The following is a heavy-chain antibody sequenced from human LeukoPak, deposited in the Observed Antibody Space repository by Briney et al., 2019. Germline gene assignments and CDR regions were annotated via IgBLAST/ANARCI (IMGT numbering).Heavy chain of an antibody. CDR2: FDGNADGT. Sequence: GGSLRLSCVTSGFTFSRFGMTWVRQPPGKGLEWVASFDGNADGTYYADPVKGRCTISRDNSKNTLYLQMNSLRAEDTAIYYCAKPRIIGLGWAQFDYWGQGSLVTVSS. D-gene: IGHD2-15*01. V-gene: IGHV3-23*01. CDR1: GFTFSRFG. CDR3: AKPRIIGLGWAQFDY. J-gene: IGHJ4*02.